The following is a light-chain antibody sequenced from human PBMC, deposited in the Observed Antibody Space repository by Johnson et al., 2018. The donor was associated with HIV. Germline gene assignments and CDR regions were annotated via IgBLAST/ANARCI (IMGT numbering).Light chain of an antibody. J-gene: IGLJ1*01. CDR3: GTWDSSLSAYF. Sequence: QSVLTQPPSVSAAPGQQVTISCSGSSSNIADNYVSWYQQLPGTAPKLLIFDNNDRPSGIPDRFSASKSGTSATLGITGLQTGDEADYYCGTWDSSLSAYFFVIVTKVTVL. CDR2: DNN. V-gene: IGLV1-51*01. CDR1: SSNIADNY.